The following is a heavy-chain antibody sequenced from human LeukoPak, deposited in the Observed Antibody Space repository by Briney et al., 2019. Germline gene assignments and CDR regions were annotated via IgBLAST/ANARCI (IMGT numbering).Heavy chain of an antibody. Sequence: PSETLSLTCAVYGGSFSGYYWSWIRQPPGKGLEWIGEINHSATTNYNPSLKSRVTISVDTSKNQFSLKLSSVTAADTAVYYCARDSTIISSSWLNWFDPWGQGTLVTVSS. V-gene: IGHV4-34*01. J-gene: IGHJ5*02. CDR2: INHSATT. CDR1: GGSFSGYY. CDR3: ARDSTIISSSWLNWFDP. D-gene: IGHD6-13*01.